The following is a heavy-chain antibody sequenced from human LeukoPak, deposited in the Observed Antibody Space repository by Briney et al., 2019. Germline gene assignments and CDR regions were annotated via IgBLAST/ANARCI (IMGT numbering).Heavy chain of an antibody. CDR3: AGSITGTTGPFDY. CDR1: GGSISSTSYY. V-gene: IGHV4-39*07. D-gene: IGHD1-7*01. J-gene: IGHJ4*02. Sequence: PSETLSLTCTVSGGSISSTSYYWGWIRQPPEKGLECFGSIYYSGSTYYNPSLKSRVTISVDTSKNQFSLRLSSVTAADTAVYYCAGSITGTTGPFDYWGQGTLVTVSS. CDR2: IYYSGST.